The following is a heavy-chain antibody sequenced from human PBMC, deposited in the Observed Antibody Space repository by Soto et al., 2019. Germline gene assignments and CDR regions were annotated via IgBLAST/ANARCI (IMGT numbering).Heavy chain of an antibody. D-gene: IGHD1-26*01. CDR1: GFTFSSYS. J-gene: IGHJ5*02. CDR3: ARGGGAPVANWFDP. Sequence: EVQLVESGGGLVKPGGSLRLSCAASGFTFSSYSMNWVRQAPGKGLEWVSSISSSSSYIYYADSVKGRFTIPRDNAKNSLYLQMNSLRAEDTAVYYCARGGGAPVANWFDPWGQGTLVTVSS. V-gene: IGHV3-21*01. CDR2: ISSSSSYI.